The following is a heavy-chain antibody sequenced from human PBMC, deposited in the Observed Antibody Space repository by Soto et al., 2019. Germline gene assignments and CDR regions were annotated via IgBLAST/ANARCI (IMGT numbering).Heavy chain of an antibody. CDR2: ISGSGGTT. V-gene: IGHV3-23*01. D-gene: IGHD2-21*02. CDR3: AKGFIVVVTAIPPDDNFGV. CDR1: GFTFNTIA. J-gene: IGHJ3*01. Sequence: EVQVLESGGGLVHPGGSLRLSCAASGFTFNTIAMNWVRQAPGKGLEWVASISGSGGTTYYADSVKGRFTISRDTSKNTLYLQMNSLSSEDTAVYYCAKGFIVVVTAIPPDDNFGVWGQGTMVTVSS.